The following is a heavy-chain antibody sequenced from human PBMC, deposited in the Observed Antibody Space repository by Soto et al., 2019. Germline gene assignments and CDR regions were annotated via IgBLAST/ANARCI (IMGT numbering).Heavy chain of an antibody. Sequence: PSETLSLTCTVSGGSISSSSYYWGWIRQPPGKGLEWIGSIYYSGSTYYNPSLKSRVTISVDTSKNQFSLKLSSVTAADTAVYYCARLGGSWTAYHWFDPWGQGTLVTVSS. CDR2: IYYSGST. J-gene: IGHJ5*02. CDR3: ARLGGSWTAYHWFDP. V-gene: IGHV4-39*01. CDR1: GGSISSSSYY. D-gene: IGHD1-26*01.